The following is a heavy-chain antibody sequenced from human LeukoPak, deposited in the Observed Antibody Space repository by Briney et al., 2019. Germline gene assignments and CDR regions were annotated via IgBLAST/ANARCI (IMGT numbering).Heavy chain of an antibody. V-gene: IGHV5-51*01. CDR2: IYPGDSDT. J-gene: IGHJ4*02. CDR3: ARALVGAATLSY. Sequence: GESLKISCKGSGYSFTTYWIAWVRQMPGKGLEWMGVIYPGDSDTRYSPSFQGQVTLSADKSIGTAYLQWSSLKASDTAIYYCARALVGAATLSYWGQGTLVTVSS. CDR1: GYSFTTYW. D-gene: IGHD1-26*01.